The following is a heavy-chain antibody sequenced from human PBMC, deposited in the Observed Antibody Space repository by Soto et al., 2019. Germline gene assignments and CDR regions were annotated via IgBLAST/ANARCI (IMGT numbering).Heavy chain of an antibody. Sequence: PGGSLRLSCAASGFTFSSYGMHWVRQAPGKGLEWVAVIWYDGSNKYYADSVKGRFTISRDNSKNTLYLQMNSLRAEDTAVYYCARDREVVISELTFDYWGQGTLVTVSS. CDR1: GFTFSSYG. CDR3: ARDREVVISELTFDY. V-gene: IGHV3-33*01. D-gene: IGHD2-15*01. CDR2: IWYDGSNK. J-gene: IGHJ4*02.